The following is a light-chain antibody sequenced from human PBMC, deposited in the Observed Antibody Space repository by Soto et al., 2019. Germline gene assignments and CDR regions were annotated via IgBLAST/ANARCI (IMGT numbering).Light chain of an antibody. CDR2: ENN. CDR1: SSNIANNY. J-gene: IGLJ3*02. V-gene: IGLV1-51*02. Sequence: QSVLTQPPSVSAAPGQKVTISCSGSSSNIANNYVSWYQQFPGTAPKLLIYENNKRPSTIPDRFSGSKSGTSATLGIAGLQTGDEADYYCGAWDSSLSAWVFGGGTKVTVL. CDR3: GAWDSSLSAWV.